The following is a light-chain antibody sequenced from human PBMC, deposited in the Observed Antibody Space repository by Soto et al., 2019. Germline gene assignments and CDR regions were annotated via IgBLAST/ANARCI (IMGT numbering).Light chain of an antibody. V-gene: IGLV1-40*01. CDR1: SSNIGADYG. Sequence: QPVLTQPPSVSGAPGQRVTISCTGGSSNIGADYGVHWYQQLPGTAPKLLIYGDGHRPSGVPDRFSGSKSGTSASLAITGLQAEDEADYYCQSYDSSLSGPVVFGGGTKLTVL. CDR3: QSYDSSLSGPVV. J-gene: IGLJ2*01. CDR2: GDG.